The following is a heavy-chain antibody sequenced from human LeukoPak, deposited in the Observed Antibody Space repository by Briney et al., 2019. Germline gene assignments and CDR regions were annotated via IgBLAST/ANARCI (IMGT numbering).Heavy chain of an antibody. CDR3: ARPNARDGYYYDAFDI. D-gene: IGHD5-24*01. Sequence: SGTLSLTSGVSGGSISNTNWWTWVRQPPGKGLEWIGEVNLQGSTNYNPSLKSRVTMSIDTSKKQFSLKLTSVTAADTAVYYCARPNARDGYYYDAFDIWGQGTVVTVSS. CDR2: VNLQGST. CDR1: GGSISNTNW. V-gene: IGHV4-4*02. J-gene: IGHJ3*02.